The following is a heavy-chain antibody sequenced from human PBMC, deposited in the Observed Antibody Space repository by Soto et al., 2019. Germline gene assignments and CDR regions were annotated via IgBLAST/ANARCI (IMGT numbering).Heavy chain of an antibody. D-gene: IGHD3-3*01. V-gene: IGHV1-2*02. J-gene: IGHJ4*02. Sequence: ASVKVSCKASGYTFTAYSMHWVRPAPGQGLEWIGWFNPNSGDTVYAEKFQARVTLTRDTSISTAYMELSSLRCDDRAVDDGAREGSGVRGLDCWGEGTLVTVSS. CDR1: GYTFTAYS. CDR2: FNPNSGDT. CDR3: AREGSGVRGLDC.